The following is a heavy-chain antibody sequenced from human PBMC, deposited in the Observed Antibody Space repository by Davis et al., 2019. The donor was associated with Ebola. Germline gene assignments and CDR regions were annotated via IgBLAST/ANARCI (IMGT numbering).Heavy chain of an antibody. D-gene: IGHD6-13*01. J-gene: IGHJ5*02. Sequence: SETLSLTCTVSGGSISSYYWSWIRQPPGKGLEWFGYIYYSGSTNYNPSLKSRVTISVDTSKNQFSLKLSSVTAADTAVYYCAGRGYWFDPWGQGTLVTVSS. CDR1: GGSISSYY. CDR2: IYYSGST. CDR3: AGRGYWFDP. V-gene: IGHV4-59*01.